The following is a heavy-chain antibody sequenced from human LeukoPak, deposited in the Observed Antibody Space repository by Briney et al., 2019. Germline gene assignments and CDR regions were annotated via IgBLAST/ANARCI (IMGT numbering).Heavy chain of an antibody. D-gene: IGHD3-22*01. J-gene: IGHJ4*02. CDR1: GFTFNTYA. Sequence: PGGSVRLFCEASGFTFNTYAIYWVRQAPGKGLEWVSCICGRGGCTYYADAVKGRFTISRDNRKNTLHLQMNSLRAEDTAVYFCAKRGVVIRVILVGFHKEAYYFDSWGQGALVIVSS. CDR2: ICGRGGCT. V-gene: IGHV3-23*01. CDR3: AKRGVVIRVILVGFHKEAYYFDS.